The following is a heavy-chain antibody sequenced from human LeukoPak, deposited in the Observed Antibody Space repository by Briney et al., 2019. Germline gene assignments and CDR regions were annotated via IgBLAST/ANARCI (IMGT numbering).Heavy chain of an antibody. D-gene: IGHD4-17*01. CDR2: IDWDDDK. Sequence: ESGPTLVNPTQTLTLTCTFSGFSLSTSGMCVSWIRQPPGKALEWLARIDWDDDKYYSTSLKTRLTISKDTSKNQVVLTMTNMDPVDTATYYCARILSTVTNYYMDVWGKGTTVTVSS. J-gene: IGHJ6*03. V-gene: IGHV2-70*11. CDR3: ARILSTVTNYYMDV. CDR1: GFSLSTSGMC.